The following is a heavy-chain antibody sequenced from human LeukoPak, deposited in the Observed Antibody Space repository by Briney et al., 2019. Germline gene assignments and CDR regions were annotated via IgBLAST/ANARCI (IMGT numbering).Heavy chain of an antibody. V-gene: IGHV3-23*01. J-gene: IGHJ4*02. CDR3: AKSRSGGGSCYNY. CDR1: GFIFSNYA. D-gene: IGHD2-15*01. CDR2: ISGSDDST. Sequence: PGGSLRLSCAASGFIFSNYAMSWVRRAPGKGLERVSTISGSDDSTYYADSVRGRFTISRDNSKNTLYLQMNSLRAEDTAVYYCAKSRSGGGSCYNYWGQGTLVTVSS.